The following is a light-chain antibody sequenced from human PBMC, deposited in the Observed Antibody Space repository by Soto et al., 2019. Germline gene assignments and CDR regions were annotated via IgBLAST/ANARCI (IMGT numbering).Light chain of an antibody. CDR2: GAS. CDR1: RRVSST. J-gene: IGKJ5*01. Sequence: IVMRQSPATVCVSXGERATLHCRPSRRVSSTLARYQQKPGKAPRLLXXGASTRATGIPARFSGSGSGKDFTLNISSLEPEDFAVYYCQQRSNWPPITSGQGTRLEIK. V-gene: IGKV3-11*01. CDR3: QQRSNWPPIT.